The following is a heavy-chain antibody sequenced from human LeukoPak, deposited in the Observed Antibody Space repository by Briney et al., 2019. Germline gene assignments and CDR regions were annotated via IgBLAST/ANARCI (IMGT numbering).Heavy chain of an antibody. D-gene: IGHD3-22*01. CDR2: ISGSGGST. Sequence: PGGSLRLSCAASGFTFSSYAMSWVRQAPGKGLEWVSAISGSGGSTYYADSVKGRFTISRDNAKNSLYLQMNSLRAEDTAVYYCARKCGSSGYPFDYWGQGTLVTVSS. CDR3: ARKCGSSGYPFDY. J-gene: IGHJ4*02. CDR1: GFTFSSYA. V-gene: IGHV3-23*01.